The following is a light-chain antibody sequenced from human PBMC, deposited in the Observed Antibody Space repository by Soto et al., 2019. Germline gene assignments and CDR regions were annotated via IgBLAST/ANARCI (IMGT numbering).Light chain of an antibody. J-gene: IGKJ1*01. CDR2: DAS. CDR3: QQRTNWPPWT. CDR1: QSVSSY. Sequence: EIVLTQSPATLSLSPGERATLSCRASQSVSSYLDWYQQKPGQAPRLLIYDASNRATGTPARFSGSGSGTDFTLTISSLEPEDFAVYYCQQRTNWPPWTFGRGTKVEIK. V-gene: IGKV3-11*01.